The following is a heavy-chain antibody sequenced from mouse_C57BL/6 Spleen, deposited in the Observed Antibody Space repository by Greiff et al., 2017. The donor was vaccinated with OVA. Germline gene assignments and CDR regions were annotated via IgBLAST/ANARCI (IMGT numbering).Heavy chain of an antibody. Sequence: VQVVESGAELVRPGSSVKLSCKASGYTFTSYWMHWVKQRPIQGLEWIGNIDPSDSETHYNQKFKDKATLTVDKSSSTAYMQLSSLTSEDSAVYYCARYYGQYFDYWGQGTTLTVSS. J-gene: IGHJ2*01. V-gene: IGHV1-52*01. CDR3: ARYYGQYFDY. CDR2: IDPSDSET. CDR1: GYTFTSYW. D-gene: IGHD1-1*01.